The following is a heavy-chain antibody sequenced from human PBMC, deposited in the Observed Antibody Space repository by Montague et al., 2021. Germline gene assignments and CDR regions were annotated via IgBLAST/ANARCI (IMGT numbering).Heavy chain of an antibody. D-gene: IGHD3-22*01. CDR1: GGSIGSLVYY. V-gene: IGHV4-30-4*08. J-gene: IGHJ4*02. CDR2: IYYTGST. CDR3: ARGYYSDIHFDS. Sequence: TLSLTCSVPGGSIGSLVYYCSWIRQPPGKGLEWIAYIYYTGSTQNNSSLKSRITISLDTSKNLFSLKLRSVTAADTAVYYCARGYYSDIHFDSWGQGTLVTVSS.